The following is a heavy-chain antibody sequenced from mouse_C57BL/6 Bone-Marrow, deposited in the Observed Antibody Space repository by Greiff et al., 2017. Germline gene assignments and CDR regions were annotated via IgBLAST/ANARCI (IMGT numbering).Heavy chain of an antibody. CDR1: GYTFTSYG. V-gene: IGHV1-81*01. D-gene: IGHD4-1*01. CDR2: IYPRSGNI. CDR3: ASGCELGDFDV. J-gene: IGHJ1*03. Sequence: QVQLKQSGAELARPGASVKLSCKASGYTFTSYGISWVKQRPGQGLAWIGEIYPRSGNIYYNEKFKGKAPLTADKSSSTAYLELRSLTSAASAVYVCASGCELGDFDVWGTGTTVTVSS.